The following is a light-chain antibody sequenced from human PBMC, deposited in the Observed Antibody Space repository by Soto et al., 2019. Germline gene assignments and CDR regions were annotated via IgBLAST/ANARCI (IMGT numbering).Light chain of an antibody. CDR3: HSYDGSRSSSV. J-gene: IGLJ6*01. Sequence: QSVLTQPPSVSGAPGQTITISCTGSSSNIGAGYDVHWYQQVPGAAPKLLIHSDKNRPSGVPDRFSGSSSGTSASLYITGLQGDDAADYYCHSYDGSRSSSVFGPGTKLTVL. CDR2: SDK. V-gene: IGLV1-40*01. CDR1: SSNIGAGYD.